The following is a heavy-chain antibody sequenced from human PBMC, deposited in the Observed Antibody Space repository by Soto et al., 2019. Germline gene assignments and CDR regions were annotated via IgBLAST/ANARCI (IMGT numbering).Heavy chain of an antibody. D-gene: IGHD6-19*01. V-gene: IGHV3-30*18. CDR2: ISYDGSNK. CDR3: AKIGIAVAGSPYYYYGMDV. CDR1: RFTFSSYG. Sequence: PGGSLRLSCAASRFTFSSYGMHWVRQAPGKGLEWVAVISYDGSNKYYADSVKGRFTISRDNSKNTLYLQMNSLRAEDTAVYYCAKIGIAVAGSPYYYYGMDVWGQGTTVTVSS. J-gene: IGHJ6*02.